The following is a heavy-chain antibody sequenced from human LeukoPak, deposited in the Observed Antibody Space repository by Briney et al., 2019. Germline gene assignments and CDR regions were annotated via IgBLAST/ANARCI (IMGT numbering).Heavy chain of an antibody. D-gene: IGHD1-1*01. CDR2: ISSYGGST. Sequence: GSLRLSCAASGFTFSSYAMHWVRQAPGKGLEYVSAISSYGGSTYYANSVKGRFTISRDNSKNTLYLQMGSLRAGDMAVYYCARVGSSGTVKYFDYWGQGTLVTVSS. CDR1: GFTFSSYA. CDR3: ARVGSSGTVKYFDY. J-gene: IGHJ4*02. V-gene: IGHV3-64*01.